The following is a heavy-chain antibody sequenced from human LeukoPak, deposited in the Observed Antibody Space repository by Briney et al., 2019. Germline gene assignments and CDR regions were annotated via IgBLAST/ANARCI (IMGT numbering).Heavy chain of an antibody. Sequence: SETLSLTCTVSGGSISSYYWSWIRQPPGKGLEWIGYIYYSGSTNYNPSLKSRVTISVDTSKNQFPLKLSSVTAADTAVYYCARLRRDGYKGDAFDIWGQGTMVTVSS. V-gene: IGHV4-59*08. J-gene: IGHJ3*02. D-gene: IGHD5-24*01. CDR3: ARLRRDGYKGDAFDI. CDR2: IYYSGST. CDR1: GGSISSYY.